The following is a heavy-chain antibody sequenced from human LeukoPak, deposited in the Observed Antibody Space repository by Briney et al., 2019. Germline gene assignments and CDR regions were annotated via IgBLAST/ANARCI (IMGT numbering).Heavy chain of an antibody. V-gene: IGHV4-39*07. CDR3: ARDEGILWFGESHNWFDP. Sequence: PSETLSLTCTVSGGSISSSSYYWGWIRQPPGKGLEWIGSIYYSGSTYYNPSLKSRVTISVDTSKNQFSLKLSSVTAADTAVYYCARDEGILWFGESHNWFDPWGQGTLVTVSS. CDR1: GGSISSSSYY. J-gene: IGHJ5*02. D-gene: IGHD3-10*01. CDR2: IYYSGST.